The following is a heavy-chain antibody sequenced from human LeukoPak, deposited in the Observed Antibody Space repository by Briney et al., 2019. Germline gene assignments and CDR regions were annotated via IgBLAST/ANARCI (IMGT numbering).Heavy chain of an antibody. V-gene: IGHV3-64*01. Sequence: GGSLRLSSAASGFTCSSYAMHWVRQAPGKGLEYVSAISSNGGSTYYANSVKVRFTISRDNSKNTLYLQMGSLRAEDMAVYYCARADDIVATGGLDYWGQGTLVTVSS. CDR3: ARADDIVATGGLDY. J-gene: IGHJ4*02. D-gene: IGHD5-12*01. CDR2: ISSNGGST. CDR1: GFTCSSYA.